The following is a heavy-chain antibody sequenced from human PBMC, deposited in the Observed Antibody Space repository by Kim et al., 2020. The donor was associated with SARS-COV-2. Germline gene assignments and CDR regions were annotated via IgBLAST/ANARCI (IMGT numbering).Heavy chain of an antibody. D-gene: IGHD1-7*01. CDR3: ASPRGNWNYGGYDY. J-gene: IGHJ4*02. V-gene: IGHV1-24*01. Sequence: EQKFQGRVTRTEDTSTDTAYMELSSLRSEDTAVYYCASPRGNWNYGGYDYWGQGTLVTVSS.